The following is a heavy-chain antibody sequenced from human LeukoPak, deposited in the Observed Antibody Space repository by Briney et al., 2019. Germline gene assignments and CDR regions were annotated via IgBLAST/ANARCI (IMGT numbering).Heavy chain of an antibody. D-gene: IGHD2-2*01. Sequence: GGSLRLSCAASGFAFSRYSMNWVRQAPGKGVEGLAWVSSISSSGGYIYYADSVKGRFTISRDNAKNSLYLQMNSLRAEDTAVYYCAREISSSTSFDQWGQGTLVTVSS. J-gene: IGHJ4*02. CDR2: ISSSGGYI. CDR1: GFAFSRYS. CDR3: AREISSSTSFDQ. V-gene: IGHV3-21*01.